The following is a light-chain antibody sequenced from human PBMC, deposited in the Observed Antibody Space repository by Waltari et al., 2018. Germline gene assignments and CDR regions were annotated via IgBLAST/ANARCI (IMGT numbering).Light chain of an antibody. CDR2: GKE. CDR1: SLRTAS. J-gene: IGLJ2*01. V-gene: IGLV3-19*01. CDR3: SSRNGRASQVV. Sequence: SSGLTQDPAVSVALGQTIRITCRGDSLRTASYSWYQVKTGQAPVLVMFGKEKRPSGVPDRISGESSETTSSLIITGAQAEDEADYYCSSRNGRASQVVFAGGTKVTVL.